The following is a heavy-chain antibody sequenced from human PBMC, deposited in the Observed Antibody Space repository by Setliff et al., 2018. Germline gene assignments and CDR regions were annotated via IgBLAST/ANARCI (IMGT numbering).Heavy chain of an antibody. J-gene: IGHJ4*02. D-gene: IGHD2-15*01. CDR3: ARTCSGSGCYAGLES. CDR2: IWDDGGNK. Sequence: GESLRLSCAASGFTFSNYRMHWVRQAPGKGLEWVAVIWDDGGNKYHADSVKGRFTISRDNSKNTLYLQMNSLRPEDTAVYYCARTCSGSGCYAGLESWGQGTPVTVSS. V-gene: IGHV3-33*08. CDR1: GFTFSNYR.